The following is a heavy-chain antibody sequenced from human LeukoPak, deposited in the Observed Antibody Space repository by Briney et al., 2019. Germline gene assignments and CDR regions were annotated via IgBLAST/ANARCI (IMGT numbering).Heavy chain of an antibody. CDR3: AKAAYCTSTSCHFSGYAQRPLDS. Sequence: GGSLRLSCAASGFTFNMYGMEWVRQAPGKGLEWVAGISNDGSSKDYADSVKGRFTISRDSSKNSMYLRMNSLRAEDTAVYYCAKAAYCTSTSCHFSGYAQRPLDSWGQGTLVTVSS. J-gene: IGHJ4*02. V-gene: IGHV3-30*18. CDR1: GFTFNMYG. D-gene: IGHD2-2*01. CDR2: ISNDGSSK.